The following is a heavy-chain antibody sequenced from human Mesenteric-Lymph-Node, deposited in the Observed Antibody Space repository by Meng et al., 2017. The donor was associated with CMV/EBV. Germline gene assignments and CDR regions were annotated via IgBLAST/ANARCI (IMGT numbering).Heavy chain of an antibody. Sequence: QRWVPRLLNASEPPSLTVAGYGGSFIGYYWGWIRQPPGKGLEWIGEINHSGSTNYNPSLKSRVTISVDTSKNQFSLKLSSVTAADTAVYYCARHQRWLKSEGGFNYWGQGTLVTVSS. CDR3: ARHQRWLKSEGGFNY. CDR2: INHSGST. D-gene: IGHD4-23*01. CDR1: GGSFIGYY. V-gene: IGHV4-34*01. J-gene: IGHJ4*02.